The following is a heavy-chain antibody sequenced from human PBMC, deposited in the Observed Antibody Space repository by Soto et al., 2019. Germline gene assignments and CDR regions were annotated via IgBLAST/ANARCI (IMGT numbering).Heavy chain of an antibody. Sequence: PSETLSLTCTVSGGSISSYYWSWIRQPPGKGLEWIGYIYYSGSTNYNPSLKSRVTISVDTSKNQISLKLSSVTAADTAVYYCARSDDYPRGRLDFDYWGQGTLVTVSS. J-gene: IGHJ4*02. V-gene: IGHV4-59*08. D-gene: IGHD3-16*01. CDR1: GGSISSYY. CDR3: ARSDDYPRGRLDFDY. CDR2: IYYSGST.